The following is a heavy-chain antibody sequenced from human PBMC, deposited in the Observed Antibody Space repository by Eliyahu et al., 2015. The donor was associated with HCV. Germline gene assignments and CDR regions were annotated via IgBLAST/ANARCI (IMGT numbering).Heavy chain of an antibody. CDR3: ARDAPLAAAGHEGFDY. CDR1: GFTFXXYG. Sequence: QVQLVESGGGXVQPGRSLRXSCXASGFTFXXYGMHWVRQAPGKGLEWVAVIWYDGSNEYYADSVKGRFTISRDNSKNTLYLQMNSLRAEDTAVYYCARDAPLAAAGHEGFDYWGQGALVTVSS. J-gene: IGHJ4*02. CDR2: IWYDGSNE. V-gene: IGHV3-33*01. D-gene: IGHD6-13*01.